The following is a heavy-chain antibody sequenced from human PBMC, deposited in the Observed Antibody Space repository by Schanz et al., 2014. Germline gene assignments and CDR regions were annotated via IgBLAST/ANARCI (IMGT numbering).Heavy chain of an antibody. CDR3: ARSYSSGWYPYYYGMDV. CDR2: ISYDGSNK. Sequence: GQLLESGGGLVQPGRSLRLSCAASGFTFSSYAMHWVRQAPGKGLEWVAVISYDGSNKYYADSVKGRFTISRDNSKNTLYLQMNSLRAEDTAVYYCARSYSSGWYPYYYGMDVWGQGTTVTVSS. D-gene: IGHD6-19*01. V-gene: IGHV3-30*04. J-gene: IGHJ6*02. CDR1: GFTFSSYA.